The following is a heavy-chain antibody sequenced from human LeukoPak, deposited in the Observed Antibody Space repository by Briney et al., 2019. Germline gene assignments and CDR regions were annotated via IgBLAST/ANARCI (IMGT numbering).Heavy chain of an antibody. D-gene: IGHD3-10*01. Sequence: GASVKVSCKAFGYTFTNNFMHWVRQAPGQGPEWMALISPTGSFTAYAQKFQGRVTMTRNTSISTAYMELSSLRSDDTAVYYCARVVRGLGWFDPWGQGTLVTVSS. CDR1: GYTFTNNF. CDR3: ARVVRGLGWFDP. V-gene: IGHV1-46*01. CDR2: ISPTGSFT. J-gene: IGHJ5*02.